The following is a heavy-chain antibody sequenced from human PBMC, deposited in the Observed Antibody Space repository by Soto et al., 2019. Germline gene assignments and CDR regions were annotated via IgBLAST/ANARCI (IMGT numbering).Heavy chain of an antibody. Sequence: GGSLRLSCAASGFTFSSYAMSWVRQAPGKGLEWVSAISGSGGSTYYADSVKGRSTISRDNSKNTLYRQMNSRRAEDSAVYYGAKGQAPNWVDAFDIWGQGTMVTVSS. J-gene: IGHJ3*02. CDR1: GFTFSSYA. D-gene: IGHD7-27*01. CDR2: ISGSGGST. CDR3: AKGQAPNWVDAFDI. V-gene: IGHV3-23*01.